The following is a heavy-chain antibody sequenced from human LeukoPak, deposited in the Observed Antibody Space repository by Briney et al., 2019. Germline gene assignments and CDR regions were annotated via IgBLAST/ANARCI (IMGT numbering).Heavy chain of an antibody. V-gene: IGHV4-4*07. Sequence: ETLSLTCTVSGGSFSSYYWSWIRPPAGKGLEWIGRIYTSGSTNYNSSLKSRVTMSVDTSKNQVSLKLSSVAAADTAVYYCATGDGYNSFDYWGQGTLVTVSS. CDR2: IYTSGST. CDR1: GGSFSSYY. D-gene: IGHD5-24*01. CDR3: ATGDGYNSFDY. J-gene: IGHJ4*02.